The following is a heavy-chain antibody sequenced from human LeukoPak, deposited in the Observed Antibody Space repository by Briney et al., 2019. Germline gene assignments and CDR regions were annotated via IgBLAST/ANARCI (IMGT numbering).Heavy chain of an antibody. V-gene: IGHV4-38-2*02. CDR2: IYHSGST. J-gene: IGHJ6*03. CDR3: ARYVHGGDYYYYMDV. D-gene: IGHD3-10*01. Sequence: SETLSLTCTVSGYSISSGYYWGWIRQPPGKGLEWIGSIYHSGSTYYNPSLKSRVTISVDTSKNQFSLKLSSVTAADTAVYYCARYVHGGDYYYYMDVWGKGTTVTVSS. CDR1: GYSISSGYY.